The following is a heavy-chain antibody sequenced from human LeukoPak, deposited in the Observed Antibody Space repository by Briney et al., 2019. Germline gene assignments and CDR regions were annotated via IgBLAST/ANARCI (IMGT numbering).Heavy chain of an antibody. CDR2: ISSSSSYI. V-gene: IGHV3-21*01. J-gene: IGHJ6*03. Sequence: KAGGSLRLSCAASGFTFSSYSMNWVRQAPGKGLEWVSSISSSSSYIYYADSVKGRFTISRDNAKNSLYLQMNSLRAEDTAVYYCARGTTVYHYYYYMDVWGKGTTVTVSS. CDR3: ARGTTVYHYYYYMDV. D-gene: IGHD4-11*01. CDR1: GFTFSSYS.